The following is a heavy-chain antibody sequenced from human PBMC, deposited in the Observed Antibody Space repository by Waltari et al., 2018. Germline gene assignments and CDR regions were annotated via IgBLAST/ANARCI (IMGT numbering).Heavy chain of an antibody. J-gene: IGHJ4*02. CDR3: AKEYGIVGTYDY. CDR2: IVGSVSQS. V-gene: IGHV3-23*04. D-gene: IGHD1-1*01. Sequence: EVQLVESGGGLVQPGGSLKLSCRGSGFSSHSYALAWVREAPGRGREEVSSIVGSVSQSNYGDSVKGRFVISRDNSKNMIYLQMSSLRPEDTAVYYCAKEYGIVGTYDYWGQGTLVTVSS. CDR1: GFSSHSYA.